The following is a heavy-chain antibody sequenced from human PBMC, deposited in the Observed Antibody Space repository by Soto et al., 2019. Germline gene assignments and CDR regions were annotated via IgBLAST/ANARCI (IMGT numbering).Heavy chain of an antibody. J-gene: IGHJ4*02. CDR3: ARVSDYTGWFDY. CDR2: TYYRSKWYY. Sequence: PSQTLSLTCAISGDSVSSTTAAWNCISQSPSRGLEWLGRTYYRSKWYYDYAVSVKSRIAMSPDTSKNQVSLQLTSVTPEDTAVYFCARVSDYTGWFDYWGQGTLVTVSS. D-gene: IGHD6-19*01. CDR1: GDSVSSTTAA. V-gene: IGHV6-1*01.